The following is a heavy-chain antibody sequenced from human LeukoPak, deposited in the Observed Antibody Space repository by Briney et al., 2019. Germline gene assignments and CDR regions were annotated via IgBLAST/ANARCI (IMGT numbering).Heavy chain of an antibody. CDR2: ISSSSSTI. D-gene: IGHD6-13*01. CDR1: GFTFSSYS. J-gene: IGHJ4*02. V-gene: IGHV3-48*01. Sequence: GGSLRLSCAASGFTFSSYSMNWVRQAPGKGLEWVSYISSSSSTIYYADSVKGRFTISRDNAKNSLYLQMNSLRAEDTAVYYCARVPWGSSSWYDYWGQGTLVTVSS. CDR3: ARVPWGSSSWYDY.